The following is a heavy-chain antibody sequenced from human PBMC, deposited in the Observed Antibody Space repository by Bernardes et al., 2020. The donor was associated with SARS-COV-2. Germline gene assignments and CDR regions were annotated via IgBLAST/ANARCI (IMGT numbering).Heavy chain of an antibody. CDR3: ARRALAAAGRPNGDWFDP. J-gene: IGHJ5*02. D-gene: IGHD6-13*01. CDR2: IYPGDSDT. V-gene: IGHV5-51*01. CDR1: GYSFTSYW. Sequence: GESLKISCKGSGYSFTSYWIGWVRQMPGKGLEWMGIIYPGDSDTRYSPSFQGQVTISADKSISTAYLQWSSLKASDTAMYYCARRALAAAGRPNGDWFDPWGQGTLVTVSS.